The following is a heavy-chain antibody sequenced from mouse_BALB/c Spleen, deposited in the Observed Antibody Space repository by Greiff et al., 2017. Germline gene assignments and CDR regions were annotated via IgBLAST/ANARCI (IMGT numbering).Heavy chain of an antibody. CDR1: GYSITSDYA. CDR2: ISYSGST. CDR3: ARSVSYAMDY. V-gene: IGHV3-2*02. J-gene: IGHJ4*01. Sequence: EVQGVESGPGLVKPSQSLSLTCTVTGYSITSDYAWNWIRQFPGNKLEWMGYISYSGSTSYNPSLKSRISITRDTSKNQFFLQLNSVTTEDTATYYCARSVSYAMDYWGQGTSVTVSS.